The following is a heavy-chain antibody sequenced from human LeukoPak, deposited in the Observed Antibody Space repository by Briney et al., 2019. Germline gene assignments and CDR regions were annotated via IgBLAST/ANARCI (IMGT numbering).Heavy chain of an antibody. Sequence: ASVKVSCKASGYTFTSYAMHWVRQAPGQRLERMGWINAGNGNTKYSQKFQGRVTITRDTSASTAYMELSSLRSEDTAVYYCARELWPGYGMDVWGKGTTVTVSS. V-gene: IGHV1-3*01. J-gene: IGHJ6*04. CDR3: ARELWPGYGMDV. CDR1: GYTFTSYA. CDR2: INAGNGNT. D-gene: IGHD3-16*01.